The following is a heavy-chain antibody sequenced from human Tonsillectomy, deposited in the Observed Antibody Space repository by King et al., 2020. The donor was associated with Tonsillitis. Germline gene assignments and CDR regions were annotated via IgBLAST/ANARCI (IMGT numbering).Heavy chain of an antibody. Sequence: QLVQSGAEVKKPGASVKVSCKASGYTFTSYDINWVRQATGQGLEWMGWMNPNSGITGYAQKFQGRVTMTRNTSITSAYMELSSLRYEDTAVYYCARDIRCVESTRARAFDYWGQGTLVTVSS. CDR2: MNPNSGIT. J-gene: IGHJ4*02. CDR3: ARDIRCVESTRARAFDY. CDR1: GYTFTSYD. D-gene: IGHD3-3*01. V-gene: IGHV1-8*01.